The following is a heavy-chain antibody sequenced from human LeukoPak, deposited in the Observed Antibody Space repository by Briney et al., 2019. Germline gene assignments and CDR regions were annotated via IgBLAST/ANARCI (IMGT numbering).Heavy chain of an antibody. CDR1: GFTVSSNY. V-gene: IGHV3-66*02. CDR3: VREGTYSSKGIRVNWFDP. D-gene: IGHD4-11*01. Sequence: PGGSLRLSCAASGFTVSSNYMSWVRQAPGKGLDWVAVIYTGGRTYYADSVKGRFTISRDNSKNTLYLQMNSLRAEDTAVYYCVREGTYSSKGIRVNWFDPWGQGTLVTVSS. J-gene: IGHJ5*02. CDR2: IYTGGRT.